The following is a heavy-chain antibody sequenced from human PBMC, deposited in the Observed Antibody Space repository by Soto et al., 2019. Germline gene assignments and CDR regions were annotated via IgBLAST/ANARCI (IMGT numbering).Heavy chain of an antibody. Sequence: GGSLRLSCAASGFTFSSYAMSWVRQAPGKGLEWVSAISGSGGSTYYADSVKGRFTISRDNSKNTLYLQMNSLRAEDTAVYYCATSGGYSSSWAAFDIWGQGTMVTVSS. CDR1: GFTFSSYA. J-gene: IGHJ3*02. CDR2: ISGSGGST. V-gene: IGHV3-23*01. CDR3: ATSGGYSSSWAAFDI. D-gene: IGHD6-13*01.